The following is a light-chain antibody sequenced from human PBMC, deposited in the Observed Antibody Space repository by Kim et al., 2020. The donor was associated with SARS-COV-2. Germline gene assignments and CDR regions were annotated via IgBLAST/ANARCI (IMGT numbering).Light chain of an antibody. Sequence: WSPGERATLSCRASQSVARNHLAWFQQKPGQAPRLLIYGTSSRATGIPDRFSASESGTDFTLTISRLEPEDFAVYYCQQYDRSPYTFGQGTKLEI. V-gene: IGKV3-20*01. CDR2: GTS. CDR3: QQYDRSPYT. CDR1: QSVARNH. J-gene: IGKJ2*01.